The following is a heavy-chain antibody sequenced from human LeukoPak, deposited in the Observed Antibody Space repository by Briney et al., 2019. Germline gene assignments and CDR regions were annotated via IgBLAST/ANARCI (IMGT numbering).Heavy chain of an antibody. D-gene: IGHD6-6*01. CDR3: AGDLSDCSSALD. CDR2: ISGSGGST. J-gene: IGHJ4*02. V-gene: IGHV3-23*01. CDR1: GFTFSSYA. Sequence: GGSLRLSCAASGFTFSSYAMSWVRQAPGKGLEWVSAISGSGGSTYYADSVKGRFTISRDNSKNTLYLQMNSLRAEDTAVYYCAGDLSDCSSALDWGQGTLVTVSS.